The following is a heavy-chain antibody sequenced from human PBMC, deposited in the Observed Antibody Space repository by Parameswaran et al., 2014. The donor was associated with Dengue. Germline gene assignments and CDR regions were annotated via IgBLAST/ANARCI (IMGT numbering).Heavy chain of an antibody. J-gene: IGHJ6*02. CDR1: GFTFSSYA. V-gene: IGHV3-23*01. D-gene: IGHD3-22*01. CDR2: ISGSGGST. Sequence: GGSLRLSCAASGFTFSSYAMSWVRQAPGKGLEWVSAISGSGGSTYYADSVKGRFTISRDNSKNTLYLQMNSLRAEDTAVYYCAKDGEYYYDSSGMDVWGQGTTVTVSS. CDR3: AKDGEYYYDSSGMDV.